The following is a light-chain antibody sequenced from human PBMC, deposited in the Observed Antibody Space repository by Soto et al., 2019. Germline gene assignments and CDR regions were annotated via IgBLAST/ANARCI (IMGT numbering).Light chain of an antibody. CDR3: QHYNSYPWT. CDR2: GAS. CDR1: QNIDRW. V-gene: IGKV1-5*03. J-gene: IGKJ1*01. Sequence: DIQMTQSPSTLSASVGDIVTITCRASQNIDRWLAWYQQKPGKVPNLLIYGASNSESGVPSRFSGSGSGTEFTLTISSLRPDDFATYYCQHYNSYPWTFGQGTNVEIK.